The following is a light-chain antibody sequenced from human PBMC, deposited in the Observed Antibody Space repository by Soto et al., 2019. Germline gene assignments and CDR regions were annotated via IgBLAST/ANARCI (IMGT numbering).Light chain of an antibody. CDR2: GAS. V-gene: IGKV3-15*01. Sequence: EVLLTQSPVTLSLSPWERATLSCRASQSFRGLLAWYQQKPGQAPRLLIYGASTRATGIPARFSGSGSGTEFTLTISSLQPDDFATYYCQHYNSYSEAFGQGTKVDIK. CDR3: QHYNSYSEA. J-gene: IGKJ1*01. CDR1: QSFRGL.